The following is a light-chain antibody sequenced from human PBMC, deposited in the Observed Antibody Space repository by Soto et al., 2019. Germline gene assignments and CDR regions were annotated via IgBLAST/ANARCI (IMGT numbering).Light chain of an antibody. CDR1: SRDVGAYSH. CDR2: EVS. V-gene: IGLV2-14*01. Sequence: QSALTQPASVSGSPGQSITISCTGTSRDVGAYSHVSWYQQYPGKAPKLIICEVSYRPSGVSNRFSGSKSGNTASLTISGLQAEDEADYYCNSYTTSVTRVFGGGTQLTVL. J-gene: IGLJ2*01. CDR3: NSYTTSVTRV.